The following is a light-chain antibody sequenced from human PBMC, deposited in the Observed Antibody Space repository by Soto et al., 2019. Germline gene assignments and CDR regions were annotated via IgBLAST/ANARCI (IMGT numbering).Light chain of an antibody. J-gene: IGLJ1*01. CDR2: DVT. CDR1: SSDVGGYNY. CDR3: CSYAGSYIFYV. Sequence: QAVVTQPRSVSGSPGQSVTISCTGTSSDVGGYNYVSWYQQHPGKAPKLMIYDVTKRPSGVPDRFSGSKSGNTASLTISGLQAEDEADYYCCSYAGSYIFYVFGTGTKLTVL. V-gene: IGLV2-11*01.